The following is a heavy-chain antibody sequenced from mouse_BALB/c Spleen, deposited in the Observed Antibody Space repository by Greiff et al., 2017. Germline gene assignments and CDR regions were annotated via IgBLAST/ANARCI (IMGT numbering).Heavy chain of an antibody. D-gene: IGHD3-1*01. CDR3: ARWGYPYYFDY. Sequence: EVQVVESGGGLVKPGGSLKLSCAASGFAFSSYDMSWVRQTPEKRLEWVAYISSGSSTIYYADTVKGRFTISRDNPKNTLFLQMTSLRSEDTAMYYCARWGYPYYFDYWGQGTTLTVSS. CDR1: GFAFSSYD. J-gene: IGHJ2*01. V-gene: IGHV5-12-1*01. CDR2: ISSGSSTI.